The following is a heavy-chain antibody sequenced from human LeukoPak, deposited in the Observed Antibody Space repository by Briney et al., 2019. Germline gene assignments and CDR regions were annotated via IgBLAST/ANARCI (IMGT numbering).Heavy chain of an antibody. Sequence: SETLSLTCTVSGGSISSSSYYWGWIRQPPGKGLEWIGSIYYSGSTYYNPSLKSRVTISVDTSKNQFSLKLSSVTAADTAVYYCARLDRRMITFGGATRRWFDPWGQGTLVTVSS. CDR2: IYYSGST. CDR3: ARLDRRMITFGGATRRWFDP. V-gene: IGHV4-39*07. CDR1: GGSISSSSYY. J-gene: IGHJ5*02. D-gene: IGHD3-16*01.